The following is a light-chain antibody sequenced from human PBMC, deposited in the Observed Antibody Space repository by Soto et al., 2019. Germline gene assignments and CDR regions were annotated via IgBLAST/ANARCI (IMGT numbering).Light chain of an antibody. V-gene: IGKV1-9*01. J-gene: IGKJ4*01. CDR1: QGISSY. CDR2: AAS. CDR3: QLLNSYPLT. Sequence: DIQLTQSPSFLSASVGDRVTITCRAGQGISSYLAWYQQKPGKAPKVLIYAASTLQTGVPSRFSGSGSGTEFTLTISSLQPEDFATYYCQLLNSYPLTFGGGTKVEI.